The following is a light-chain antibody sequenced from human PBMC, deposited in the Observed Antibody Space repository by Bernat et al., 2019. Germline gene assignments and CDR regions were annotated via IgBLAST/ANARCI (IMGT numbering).Light chain of an antibody. CDR3: QQSYTDVVT. V-gene: IGKV1-39*01. Sequence: DIQLTQSPSSLSASVGDRVTITCRASQPIVTFLAWYQQRPGKVPKLLVSSASDFRAGVPSRFSARASGTDFTLTINSLEPEDFATYFCQQSYTDVVTFGQGTRL. J-gene: IGKJ5*01. CDR1: QPIVTF. CDR2: SAS.